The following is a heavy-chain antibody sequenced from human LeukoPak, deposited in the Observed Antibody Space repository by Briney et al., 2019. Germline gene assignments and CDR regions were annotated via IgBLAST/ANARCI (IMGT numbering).Heavy chain of an antibody. CDR1: GYSFTSYW. Sequence: GEALKISCKGSGYSFTSYWICWVRQMPGKGLEWMGLIYPGDSDTRYSPSFQGDVTISAEKSISTAYLQWSSLKASETAMYYCARHSRATGDDYWGQGTLVTVSS. V-gene: IGHV5-51*01. D-gene: IGHD2-8*02. CDR2: IYPGDSDT. CDR3: ARHSRATGDDY. J-gene: IGHJ4*02.